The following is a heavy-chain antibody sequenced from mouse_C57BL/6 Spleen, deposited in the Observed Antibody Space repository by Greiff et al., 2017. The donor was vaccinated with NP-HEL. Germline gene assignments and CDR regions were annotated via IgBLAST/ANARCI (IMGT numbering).Heavy chain of an antibody. J-gene: IGHJ4*01. D-gene: IGHD2-4*01. CDR2: IHPNSGST. V-gene: IGHV1-64*01. Sequence: QVQLKQSGAELVKPGASVKLSCKASGYTFTSYWMHWVKQRPGQGLEWIGMIHPNSGSTNYNEKFKSKATLTVDKSSSTAYMQLSSLTSEDSAVYYCARGDYDRAMDYWGQGTSVTVSS. CDR3: ARGDYDRAMDY. CDR1: GYTFTSYW.